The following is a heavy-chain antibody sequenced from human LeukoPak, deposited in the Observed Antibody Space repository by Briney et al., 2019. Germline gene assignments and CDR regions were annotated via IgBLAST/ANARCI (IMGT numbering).Heavy chain of an antibody. Sequence: GASVKVSCKASGYTFTRYAVNWVRQAPGQGLEWMGWINTNTGNPTYAQGFTGRFVFSLDTSVSTAYLQISSLKAEDTAVYYCARVKSYGYFRYYYYMDVWGKGTTVTVSS. CDR1: GYTFTRYA. J-gene: IGHJ6*03. V-gene: IGHV7-4-1*02. CDR3: ARVKSYGYFRYYYYMDV. D-gene: IGHD5-18*01. CDR2: INTNTGNP.